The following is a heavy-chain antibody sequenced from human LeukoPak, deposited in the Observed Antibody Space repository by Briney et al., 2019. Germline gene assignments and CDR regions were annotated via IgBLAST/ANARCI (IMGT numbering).Heavy chain of an antibody. D-gene: IGHD2-2*01. CDR3: ARGSVVVASPMYNWFDP. V-gene: IGHV3-33*01. CDR2: IWYDGSNK. J-gene: IGHJ5*02. Sequence: GGSLRLSCAASGFTFSSYGMHWVRQAPGKGLEWVAVIWYDGSNKYYADSVKGRFTISRDNSKNTLYLQMNRLGAEDTAVYYCARGSVVVASPMYNWFDPWGQGTLVTVSS. CDR1: GFTFSSYG.